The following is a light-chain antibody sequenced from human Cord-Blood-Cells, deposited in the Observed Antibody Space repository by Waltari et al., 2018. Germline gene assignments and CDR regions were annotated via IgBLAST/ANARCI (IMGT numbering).Light chain of an antibody. CDR1: QSISSY. CDR2: AAS. J-gene: IGKJ3*01. CDR3: QQSYSTPPFT. V-gene: IGKV1-39*01. Sequence: DIQMTQSPSSLSASVRDRVTITCRASQSISSYLNWYQQKQGKAPKLLIYAASSLQSGVPSRFSGSGSGTDFTLTISSLQPEDFATYYCQQSYSTPPFTFGPGTKVDIK.